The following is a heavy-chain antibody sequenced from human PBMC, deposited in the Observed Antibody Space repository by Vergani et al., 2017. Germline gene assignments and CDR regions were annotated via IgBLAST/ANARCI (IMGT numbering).Heavy chain of an antibody. CDR1: GGSISSGSYY. D-gene: IGHD6-13*01. CDR2: IYTSGST. V-gene: IGHV4-61*02. J-gene: IGHJ4*02. Sequence: QVQLQESGPGLVKPSQTLSLTCTVSGGSISSGSYYWSWIRQPAGKGLEWIGRIYTSGSTNYNPSLKSRVTISVDKSKNQFSLKLSSVTAADTAVYYCARSSWKRFFDYWGQGTLVTVSS. CDR3: ARSSWKRFFDY.